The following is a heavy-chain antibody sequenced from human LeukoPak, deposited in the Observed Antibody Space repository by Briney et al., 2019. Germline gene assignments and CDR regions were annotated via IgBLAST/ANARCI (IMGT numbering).Heavy chain of an antibody. Sequence: SETLSLTCTVSGGSISSYYWSWIRQPPGKGPEWIGFSGNTNYNPSLKSRVTISVDTSNNQFSLKLSSVTAADTAVYYCARHVGYSYGKGGSFDYWGQGTLVTVSS. D-gene: IGHD5-18*01. CDR1: GGSISSYY. J-gene: IGHJ4*02. CDR2: SGNT. V-gene: IGHV4-59*01. CDR3: ARHVGYSYGKGGSFDY.